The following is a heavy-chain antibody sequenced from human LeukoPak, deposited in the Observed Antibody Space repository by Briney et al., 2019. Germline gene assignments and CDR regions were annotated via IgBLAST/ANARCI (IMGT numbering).Heavy chain of an antibody. D-gene: IGHD3-3*01. Sequence: PGGSLRLSCAASGFKFSDYYMSWIRQAPGKGLEWLSNISGTGSTIYYADSVKGRFTISRDNAENAVSLQINSLRGEDTAIYYCARSWGVVPFDNWGQGTLLTVST. CDR2: ISGTGSTI. V-gene: IGHV3-11*04. CDR1: GFKFSDYY. J-gene: IGHJ4*02. CDR3: ARSWGVVPFDN.